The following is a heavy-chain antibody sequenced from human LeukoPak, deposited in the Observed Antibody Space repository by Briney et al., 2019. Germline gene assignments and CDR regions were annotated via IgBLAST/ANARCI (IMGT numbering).Heavy chain of an antibody. CDR1: GGSFSGYY. D-gene: IGHD3-3*01. CDR3: ARGLSGFWNNYDDY. J-gene: IGHJ4*02. Sequence: SETLSLTCAVYGGSFSGYYWSWIRQPPGKGLEWIGEINHSGSTNYNPSLKSRVTISVDTSKNQFSLKLSSMTAADTAVYYCARGLSGFWNNYDDYWGQGTLVTVSS. CDR2: INHSGST. V-gene: IGHV4-34*01.